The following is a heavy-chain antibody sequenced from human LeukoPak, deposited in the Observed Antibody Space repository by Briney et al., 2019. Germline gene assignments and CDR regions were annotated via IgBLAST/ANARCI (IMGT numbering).Heavy chain of an antibody. V-gene: IGHV4-4*02. CDR1: GGSISSSNW. D-gene: IGHD5-24*01. CDR3: ARRRDGYNSPNWFDP. Sequence: PSETLSLTCAVSGGSISSSNWWSWVRQPPGKGLEWIGEIYHSGSTNYNPSLKSRVTISVDKSKNQFSLKLSSVIAADTAVYYCARRRDGYNSPNWFDPWGQGPRSPSPQ. J-gene: IGHJ5*02. CDR2: IYHSGST.